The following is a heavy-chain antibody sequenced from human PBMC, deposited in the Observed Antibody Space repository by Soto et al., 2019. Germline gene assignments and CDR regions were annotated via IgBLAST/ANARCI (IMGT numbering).Heavy chain of an antibody. CDR1: GYTFTSYG. D-gene: IGHD6-13*01. J-gene: IGHJ4*02. CDR3: ARAGRPTLSSSWYKGLDY. Sequence: QVQLVQSGAEVKKPGASVKVSCKASGYTFTSYGISWVRQAPGQGLEWMGWISAYNGNTNYAQKLQGRVTMTTDTSTSTAYKELRSLRSDDTAVYYCARAGRPTLSSSWYKGLDYWGQGTLVTVSS. V-gene: IGHV1-18*04. CDR2: ISAYNGNT.